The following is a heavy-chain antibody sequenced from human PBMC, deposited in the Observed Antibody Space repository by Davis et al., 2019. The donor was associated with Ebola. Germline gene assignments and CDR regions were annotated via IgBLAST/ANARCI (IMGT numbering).Heavy chain of an antibody. D-gene: IGHD5-24*01. CDR1: GGSFSGYY. Sequence: PSETLSLTCAVYGGSFSGYYWSWIRQPPGKGLEWIGEINHSGSTNYNPSLKSRVTISVDTSKNQFSLKLSSVTAADTAVYYCAAWGLQSLLDYWGQGTLVTVSS. V-gene: IGHV4-34*01. CDR2: INHSGST. CDR3: AAWGLQSLLDY. J-gene: IGHJ4*02.